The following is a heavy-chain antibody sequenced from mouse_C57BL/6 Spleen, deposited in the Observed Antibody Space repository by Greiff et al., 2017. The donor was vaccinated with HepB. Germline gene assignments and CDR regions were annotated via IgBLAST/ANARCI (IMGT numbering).Heavy chain of an antibody. CDR1: GYTFTSYW. D-gene: IGHD1-1*01. Sequence: VQLQQPGAELVKPGASVKLSCKASGYTFTSYWMQWVKQRPGQGLEWIGEIDPSDSYTNYNQKFKGKATLTVDTSSGTAYMQLSSLTSEDSAVYYCARGGITTVERAMDYWGQGTSVTVSS. J-gene: IGHJ4*01. CDR2: IDPSDSYT. CDR3: ARGGITTVERAMDY. V-gene: IGHV1-50*01.